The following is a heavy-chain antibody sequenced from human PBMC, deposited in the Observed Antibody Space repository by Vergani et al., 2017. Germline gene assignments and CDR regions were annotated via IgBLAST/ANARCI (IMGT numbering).Heavy chain of an antibody. CDR1: GGSISSYY. V-gene: IGHV4-59*06. CDR3: ARTAGYSSGWYDAFDI. Sequence: QVQLQESGPGLVKPSETLSLTCTVSGGSISSYYWSWIRQHPGKGLEWIGYSYYSGSTYYNPSLKSLVTISVDTSKNPFSLKLSSVTAADTAVYYCARTAGYSSGWYDAFDIWGQGTMVTVSS. CDR2: SYYSGST. J-gene: IGHJ3*02. D-gene: IGHD6-19*01.